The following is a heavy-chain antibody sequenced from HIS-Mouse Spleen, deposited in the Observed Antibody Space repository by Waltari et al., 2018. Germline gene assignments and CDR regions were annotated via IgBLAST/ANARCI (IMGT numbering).Heavy chain of an antibody. CDR1: GGSISSSSYY. V-gene: IGHV4-39*07. CDR2: IYYSGST. Sequence: QLQLQESGPGLVKPSETLSLTCTVSGGSISSSSYYWGWIRQPPGKGLEWIGSIYYSGSTSYNPSLKSRVTISVDTSKNQFSLKLSSVTAADTAVYYCAREIPYSSSWYDRYFDLWGRGTLVTVSS. J-gene: IGHJ2*01. D-gene: IGHD6-13*01. CDR3: AREIPYSSSWYDRYFDL.